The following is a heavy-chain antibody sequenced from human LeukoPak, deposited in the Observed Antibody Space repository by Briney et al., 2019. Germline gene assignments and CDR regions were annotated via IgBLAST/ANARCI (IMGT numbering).Heavy chain of an antibody. CDR2: IKQDGSEK. V-gene: IGHV3-7*01. CDR3: ARDYDS. J-gene: IGHJ5*01. Sequence: GGSLRLSCAASGFTFSSYWRNWVRQAAGKGLEWVTNIKQDGSEKYYVASAKARVTTPRDNAKNSLYLQMTSLRAEDRAVYDRARDYDSCGHGAPGTVSS. CDR1: GFTFSSYW.